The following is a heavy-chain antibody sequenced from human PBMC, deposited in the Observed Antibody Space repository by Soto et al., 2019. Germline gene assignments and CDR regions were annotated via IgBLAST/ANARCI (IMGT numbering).Heavy chain of an antibody. D-gene: IGHD6-13*01. J-gene: IGHJ5*02. CDR2: IHSSGST. V-gene: IGHV4-4*07. CDR3: ARDQGVAAAGINWFDP. CDR1: DCSMNSYH. Sequence: SEPLSLTSPVSDCSMNSYHWSWIRQPAGKGLEWIGHIHSSGSTNYNPSLKSRVTMSVDTSKNQFSLRLMSLTAADTAVYYCARDQGVAAAGINWFDPWGQGYLVTFS.